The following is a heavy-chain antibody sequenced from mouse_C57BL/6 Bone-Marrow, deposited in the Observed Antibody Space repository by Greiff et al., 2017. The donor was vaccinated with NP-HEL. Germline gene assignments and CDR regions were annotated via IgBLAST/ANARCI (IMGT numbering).Heavy chain of an antibody. D-gene: IGHD1-1*01. Sequence: QVQLKESGAELARPGASVKMSCKASGYTFTSYTMHWVKQRPGQGLEWIGYINPSSGYTKYNQKFKDKATLTADKSSSTAYMQLSSLTSEDSAVYYCARGAVEGRYFDVWGTGTTVTVSS. CDR1: GYTFTSYT. J-gene: IGHJ1*03. CDR3: ARGAVEGRYFDV. V-gene: IGHV1-4*01. CDR2: INPSSGYT.